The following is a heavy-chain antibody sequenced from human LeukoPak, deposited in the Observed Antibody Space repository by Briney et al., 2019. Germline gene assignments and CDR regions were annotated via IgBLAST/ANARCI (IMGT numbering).Heavy chain of an antibody. CDR2: ISSSSSYV. J-gene: IGHJ4*02. Sequence: PGGSLRLSCAASGFTFSDYSMNWVRQAPGKGLEWVSSISSSSSYVYYADSVKGRFTISRDNAKNPLYLQMNSLRAEDTAVYYCARGAVQKPAFDYWGQGTLVTVSS. D-gene: IGHD3-10*01. V-gene: IGHV3-21*01. CDR1: GFTFSDYS. CDR3: ARGAVQKPAFDY.